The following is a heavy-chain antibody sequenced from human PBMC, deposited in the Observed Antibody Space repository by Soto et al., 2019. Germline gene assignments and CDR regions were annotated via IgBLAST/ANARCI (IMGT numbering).Heavy chain of an antibody. J-gene: IGHJ5*02. CDR1: GYTFTSSD. CDR2: MNPNSGNT. V-gene: IGHV1-8*01. CDR3: ARGVAAAGYNWFDP. D-gene: IGHD6-13*01. Sequence: QVQLVQSGAEVKKPGASVKVSCKASGYTFTSSDITWVRQATGQGLEWMGWMNPNSGNTGYAQKFQGRVTMTRNTSISTAYMELSSLRSEDTAVYYCARGVAAAGYNWFDPWGQGTLVTVSS.